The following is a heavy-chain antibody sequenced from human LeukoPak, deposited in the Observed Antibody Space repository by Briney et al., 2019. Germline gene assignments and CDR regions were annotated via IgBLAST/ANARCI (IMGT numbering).Heavy chain of an antibody. CDR3: ARGPIAAAGDY. J-gene: IGHJ4*02. V-gene: IGHV1-18*01. CDR1: GYTFTNYG. D-gene: IGHD6-13*01. CDR2: INANNGDT. Sequence: ASVKVCCKASGYTFTNYGITWVRQAPGQGLVWMGWINANNGDTNYAQNLQGRLTMTRDTSTSTAYMELRSLRSDDTAVYFCARGPIAAAGDYWGQGTLVSLSS.